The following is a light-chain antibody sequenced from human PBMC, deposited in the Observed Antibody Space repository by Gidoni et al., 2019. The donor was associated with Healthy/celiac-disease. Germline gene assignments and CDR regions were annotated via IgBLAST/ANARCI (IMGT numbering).Light chain of an antibody. CDR2: GAS. Sequence: DIVFTQSPDTLSLSPGKRATLSCRASQSVSSSYLTLYQQNPGQAPRRLIYGASSRATGIPDRFSGSGSGTDFTLTISRLEPEDFAVYYCQQYGSSPLTFGGGTKVEIK. CDR1: QSVSSSY. CDR3: QQYGSSPLT. J-gene: IGKJ4*01. V-gene: IGKV3-20*01.